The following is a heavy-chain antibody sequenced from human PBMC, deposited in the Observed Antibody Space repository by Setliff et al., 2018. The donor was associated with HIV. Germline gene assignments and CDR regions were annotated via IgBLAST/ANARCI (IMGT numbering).Heavy chain of an antibody. Sequence: SETLSLTCTVSGGSITSSTYYWGWIRQPPGKGLEWIGTVHYTGNTYHNPSLKSRVTISVEVSKNQISLKLTAVTAADSAVYYCAREGDGIDFWGQGTLVTVS. CDR2: VHYTGNT. D-gene: IGHD2-21*02. CDR3: AREGDGIDF. V-gene: IGHV4-39*02. CDR1: GGSITSSTYY. J-gene: IGHJ4*02.